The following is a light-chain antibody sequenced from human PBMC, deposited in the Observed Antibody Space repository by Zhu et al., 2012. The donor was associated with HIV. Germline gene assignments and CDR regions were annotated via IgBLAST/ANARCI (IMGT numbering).Light chain of an antibody. CDR1: QSVSTN. CDR2: GAS. CDR3: QEYYDWPLYA. Sequence: EVVLTQSPATLSVSPGERATLPCRASQSVSTNLAWYQQKPGQAPRLLIFGASTRATGIPARFTGSGSGTEFTLTITSVQSEDFAVYHCQEYYDWPLYAFGQGSKLEIK. V-gene: IGKV3-15*01. J-gene: IGKJ2*01.